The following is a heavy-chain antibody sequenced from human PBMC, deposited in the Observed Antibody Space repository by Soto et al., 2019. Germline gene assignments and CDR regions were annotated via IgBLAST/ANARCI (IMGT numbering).Heavy chain of an antibody. V-gene: IGHV3-21*01. Sequence: GGSLRLSCAASGFTFSSYSMNWVRQAPGKGLEWVSSISSSSSYIYYADSVKGRFTISRDNAKNSLYLQMNSLRAEDTAVYYCARGRGIAAAGTHYFDYWGQGTLVTVSS. CDR1: GFTFSSYS. D-gene: IGHD6-13*01. CDR2: ISSSSSYI. J-gene: IGHJ4*02. CDR3: ARGRGIAAAGTHYFDY.